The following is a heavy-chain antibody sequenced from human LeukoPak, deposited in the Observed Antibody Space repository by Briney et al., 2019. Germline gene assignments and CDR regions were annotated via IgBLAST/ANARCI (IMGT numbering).Heavy chain of an antibody. D-gene: IGHD6-19*01. V-gene: IGHV3-48*04. Sequence: GGSLRLSCAASGFTFSSYSMDWVRQAPGKGLEWVSYISSSSSTIYYADSVKGRFTISRDNVKNSVYLQMHSLRADDTAIYYCVRDTYRSAVAGSSGLGHWGQGTLVTVSS. CDR3: VRDTYRSAVAGSSGLGH. CDR2: ISSSSSTI. J-gene: IGHJ4*02. CDR1: GFTFSSYS.